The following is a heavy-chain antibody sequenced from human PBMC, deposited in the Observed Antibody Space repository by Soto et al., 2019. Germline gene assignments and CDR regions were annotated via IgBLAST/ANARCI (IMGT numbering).Heavy chain of an antibody. J-gene: IGHJ6*02. CDR2: IKQDGSEK. Sequence: PGGSLRRSCAASGFTFSTYWMNWVRQAQGKGLEWVANIKQDGSEKYYVDSVKGRFAISRDNAKDSLFLQMNNLRAEYTAVYYCVRDWSNFWGMDVWGQGTTVTVSS. CDR3: VRDWSNFWGMDV. CDR1: GFTFSTYW. D-gene: IGHD1-1*01. V-gene: IGHV3-7*01.